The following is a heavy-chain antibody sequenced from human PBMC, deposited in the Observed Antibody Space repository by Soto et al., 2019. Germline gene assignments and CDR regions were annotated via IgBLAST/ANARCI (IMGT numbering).Heavy chain of an antibody. CDR3: ARDSLAAAGRPSWFDP. D-gene: IGHD6-13*01. V-gene: IGHV3-23*01. Sequence: GWVLRLSCEASGFTFSSYGMSWFRQAPLKGLEWVSAISCSGGSTYCADSVKVRFTISRDNSKNTLYLQMNSLRAEDTAVYYCARDSLAAAGRPSWFDPWGQATLLTVSS. CDR2: ISCSGGST. CDR1: GFTFSSYG. J-gene: IGHJ5*02.